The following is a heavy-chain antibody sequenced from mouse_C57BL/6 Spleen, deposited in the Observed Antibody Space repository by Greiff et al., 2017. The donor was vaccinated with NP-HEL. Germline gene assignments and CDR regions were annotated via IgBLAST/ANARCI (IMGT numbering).Heavy chain of an antibody. Sequence: EVKLVESGGGLVKPGGSLKLSCAASGFTFSSYAMSWVRQTPEKRLEWVATISDGGSYTYYPDNVKGRFTISRDNAKNNLYLQMSHLKSEDTAMYYCARDRGDYGADYFDYWGQGTTLTVSS. V-gene: IGHV5-4*01. J-gene: IGHJ2*01. CDR2: ISDGGSYT. D-gene: IGHD1-1*01. CDR3: ARDRGDYGADYFDY. CDR1: GFTFSSYA.